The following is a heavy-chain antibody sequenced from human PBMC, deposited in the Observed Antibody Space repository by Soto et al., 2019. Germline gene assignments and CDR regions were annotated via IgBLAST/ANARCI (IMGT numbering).Heavy chain of an antibody. CDR1: GFTFSSDG. CDR2: ISYDGSNK. J-gene: IGHJ5*02. Sequence: GCLRLSCAASGFTFSSDGMHWVRQAPGKGLEWVAVISYDGSNKYYADSVKGRFTISRDNSKNTLYLQMNSLRAEDTAVYYCAKDISPPYSLPWGQGTLVTVSS. V-gene: IGHV3-30*18. D-gene: IGHD2-15*01. CDR3: AKDISPPYSLP.